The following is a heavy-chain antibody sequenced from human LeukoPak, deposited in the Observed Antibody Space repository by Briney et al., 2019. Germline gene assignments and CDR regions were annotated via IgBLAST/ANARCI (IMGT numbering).Heavy chain of an antibody. V-gene: IGHV1-2*02. CDR1: GYTFTGYY. CDR2: INPNSGGA. D-gene: IGHD3-22*01. CDR3: ARGVYYYDSSGYYPHFDY. J-gene: IGHJ4*02. Sequence: ASVKVSCKASGYTFTGYYMHWVRQAPGQGLEWMGWINPNSGGANYAQKFQGRVTMTRDTSISTAYMELSRLRSDDTAVYYCARGVYYYDSSGYYPHFDYWGQGTLVTVSS.